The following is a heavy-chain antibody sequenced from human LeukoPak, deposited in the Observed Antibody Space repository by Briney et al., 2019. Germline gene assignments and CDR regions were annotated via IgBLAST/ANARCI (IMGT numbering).Heavy chain of an antibody. D-gene: IGHD2-2*01. V-gene: IGHV3-23*01. CDR1: GFRFTDYS. J-gene: IGHJ6*02. Sequence: GGSLRLSCAASGFRFTDYSMSWVRQAPGKGLEWAAGLGRSGEYKYYADSVKGRITISRDNSKDTVSLQMNSLRAEDSAIYFCVKDRPCETCMPMDAWGQGTTVTVSS. CDR2: LGRSGEYK. CDR3: VKDRPCETCMPMDA.